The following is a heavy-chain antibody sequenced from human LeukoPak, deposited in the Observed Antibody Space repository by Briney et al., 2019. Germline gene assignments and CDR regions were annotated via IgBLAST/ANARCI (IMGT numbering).Heavy chain of an antibody. J-gene: IGHJ4*02. CDR3: ARRAVTTGENYFDY. V-gene: IGHV4-34*01. CDR2: INHSGST. Sequence: PSETLSLTCAVYGGSFSGYYWSWIRQPPGKGLEWIGEINHSGSTNYNPSLKSRVTISVDTSKNQSSLKLSSVTAADTAVYYCARRAVTTGENYFDYWGQGTLVTVSS. D-gene: IGHD4-17*01. CDR1: GGSFSGYY.